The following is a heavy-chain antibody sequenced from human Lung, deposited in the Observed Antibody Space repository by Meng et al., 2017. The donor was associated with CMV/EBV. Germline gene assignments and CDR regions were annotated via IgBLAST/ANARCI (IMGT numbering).Heavy chain of an antibody. J-gene: IGHJ5*02. CDR1: GLTFSSHP. CDR2: ISGSGGST. D-gene: IGHD6-19*01. CDR3: ARGGPVAGKNWFDR. V-gene: IGHV3-23*01. Sequence: LSLTXVASGLTFSSHPMTWVRQAPGKGLEWVSSISGSGGSTYSADSVQGRFTISRDNSKNTLYLQMSALRDEDTALYYCARGGPVAGKNWFDRWGQGTLVTVSS.